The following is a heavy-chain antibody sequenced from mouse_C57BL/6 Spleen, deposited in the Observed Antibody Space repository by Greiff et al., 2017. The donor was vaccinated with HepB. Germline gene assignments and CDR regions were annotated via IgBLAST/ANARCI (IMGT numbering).Heavy chain of an antibody. J-gene: IGHJ3*01. CDR3: ARGEQLRFPFAY. CDR1: GYTFTSYW. CDR2: IDPSDSYT. Sequence: QVQLQQPGAELVKPGASVKLSCKASGYTFTSYWMQWVKQRPGQGLEWIGEIDPSDSYTNYNQKFKGKATLTVDTSSSTAYMQLSSLTSEDSAVYYCARGEQLRFPFAYWGQGTLVTVSA. D-gene: IGHD3-2*02. V-gene: IGHV1-50*01.